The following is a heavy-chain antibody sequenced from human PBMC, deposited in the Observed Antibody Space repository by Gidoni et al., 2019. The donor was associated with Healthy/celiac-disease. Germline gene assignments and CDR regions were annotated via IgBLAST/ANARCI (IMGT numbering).Heavy chain of an antibody. CDR2: IYYSGRT. V-gene: IGHV4-59*01. CDR1: GGSISSYY. D-gene: IGHD2-15*01. Sequence: ESGPGLVKPSETLSLTCTVAGGSISSYYWSWIRQPPGKGLEWIGYIYYSGRTNYNHSLKSRVTISVDTSKNQFSLKLSSVTAADTAVYYCARDRFYCSGGSCYPGVNWFDPWGQGTLVTVSS. CDR3: ARDRFYCSGGSCYPGVNWFDP. J-gene: IGHJ5*02.